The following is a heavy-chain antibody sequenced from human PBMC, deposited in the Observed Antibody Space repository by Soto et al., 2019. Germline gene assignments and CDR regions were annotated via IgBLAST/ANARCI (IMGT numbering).Heavy chain of an antibody. CDR1: GYTFTSYA. D-gene: IGHD6-19*01. CDR3: AREVKVAVAGTDYFDY. CDR2: INAGNGNT. Sequence: ASVKVSCKASGYTFTSYAMHWVRQAPGQRLEWMGWINAGNGNTKYAQKLQGRVTMTTDTSTSTAYMELRSLRSDDTAVYYCAREVKVAVAGTDYFDYWGQGTLVTVSS. V-gene: IGHV1-3*01. J-gene: IGHJ4*02.